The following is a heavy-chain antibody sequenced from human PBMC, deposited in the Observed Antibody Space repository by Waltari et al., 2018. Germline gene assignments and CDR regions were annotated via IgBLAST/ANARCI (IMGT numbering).Heavy chain of an antibody. J-gene: IGHJ4*02. V-gene: IGHV3-23*01. Sequence: EVQLLESGGGLVQPGGSLRLSCATSGFPFSRFAMNWVRQAPGKGLQWVSGISGSGGGTFYGDSVKGRFTISRDNSKNTLYLQMNSLTAEDTALYYCAADLGSGGYYLVHFDYWGQGALVTVSS. CDR2: ISGSGGGT. CDR3: AADLGSGGYYLVHFDY. CDR1: GFPFSRFA. D-gene: IGHD3-22*01.